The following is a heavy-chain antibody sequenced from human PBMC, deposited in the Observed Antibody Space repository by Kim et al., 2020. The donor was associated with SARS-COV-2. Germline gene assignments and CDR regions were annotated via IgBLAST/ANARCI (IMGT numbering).Heavy chain of an antibody. CDR2: ISGSGGST. CDR3: AKAVSGSYLLSDFDY. D-gene: IGHD1-26*01. V-gene: IGHV3-23*01. Sequence: GGSLRLSCAASGFTFSSYAMSWVRQAPGKGLEWVSAISGSGGSTYYADSVKGRFTISRDNSKNTLYLQMNSLRAEDTAVYYCAKAVSGSYLLSDFDYWGQGTLVTVSS. J-gene: IGHJ4*02. CDR1: GFTFSSYA.